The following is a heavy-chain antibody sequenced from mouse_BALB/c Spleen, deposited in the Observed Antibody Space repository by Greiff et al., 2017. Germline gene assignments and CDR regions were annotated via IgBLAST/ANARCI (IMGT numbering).Heavy chain of an antibody. V-gene: IGHV2-9*02. CDR1: GFSLTSYG. CDR3: ARGPSYGDWFAY. D-gene: IGHD1-1*01. CDR2: IWAGGST. J-gene: IGHJ3*01. Sequence: VKLQESGPGLVAPSQSLSITCTVSGFSLTSYGVHWVRQPPGKGLEWLGVIWAGGSTNYNSALMSRLSISKDNSKSQVFLKMNSLQTDDTAMYYCARGPSYGDWFAYWGQGTLVTVSA.